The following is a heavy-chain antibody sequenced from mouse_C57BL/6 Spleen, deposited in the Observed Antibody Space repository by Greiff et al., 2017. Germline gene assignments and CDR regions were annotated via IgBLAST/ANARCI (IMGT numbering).Heavy chain of an antibody. CDR2: ISSGSSTI. V-gene: IGHV5-17*01. CDR3: ARRAYDYDFAY. Sequence: EVQLQESGGGLVKPGGSLKLSCAASGFTFSDYGMHWVRQAPEKGLEWVAYISSGSSTIYYADTVKGRFTITRENAKNTLFLKRTSLGSEDTAIFYFARRAYDYDFAYWGQGTLVTVSA. J-gene: IGHJ3*01. D-gene: IGHD2-4*01. CDR1: GFTFSDYG.